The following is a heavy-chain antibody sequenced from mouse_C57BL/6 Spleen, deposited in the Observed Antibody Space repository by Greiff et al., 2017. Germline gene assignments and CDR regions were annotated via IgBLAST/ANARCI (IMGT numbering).Heavy chain of an antibody. Sequence: QVQLQQSGPGLVQPSQSLSITCTVSGFSLTSYGVHWVRQSPGKGLEWLGVIWSGGSTDYNAAFISRLSISKDNSKSQVFFKMNSLQADDTAIYYCASPSGREGFAYWGQGTLVTVSA. CDR1: GFSLTSYG. CDR2: IWSGGST. J-gene: IGHJ3*01. CDR3: ASPSGREGFAY. V-gene: IGHV2-2*01.